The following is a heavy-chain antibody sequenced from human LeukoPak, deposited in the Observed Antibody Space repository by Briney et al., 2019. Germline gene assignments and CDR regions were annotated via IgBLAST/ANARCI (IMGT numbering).Heavy chain of an antibody. CDR1: GGTFSSYA. Sequence: SVKVSCKASGGTFSSYAISWVRQAPGQGLEWMGGIIPIFGTANYAQKFQGRVTMTRDTSISTAYMELNRLRSDDTAVYYCARGTVAYCGGDCYTLAFDIWGQGTMVTVSS. V-gene: IGHV1-69*05. D-gene: IGHD2-21*02. CDR2: IIPIFGTA. CDR3: ARGTVAYCGGDCYTLAFDI. J-gene: IGHJ3*02.